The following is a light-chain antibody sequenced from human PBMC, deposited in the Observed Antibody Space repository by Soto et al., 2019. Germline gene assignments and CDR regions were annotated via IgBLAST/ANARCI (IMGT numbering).Light chain of an antibody. CDR2: DVS. CDR3: QQYDNWPPQYT. J-gene: IGKJ2*01. V-gene: IGKV3-15*01. Sequence: EIMLTQSPDTLSVSPGERATLSCRASQSIRTKLAWYQHKPGQAPRLLIYDVSNRAAGVPARFGGSGSGTEFTLTISSLQSEDCAIYYCQQYDNWPPQYTFGQGTKVEIK. CDR1: QSIRTK.